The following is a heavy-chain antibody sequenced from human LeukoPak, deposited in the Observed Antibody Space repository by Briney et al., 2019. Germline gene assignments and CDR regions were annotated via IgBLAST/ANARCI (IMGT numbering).Heavy chain of an antibody. V-gene: IGHV3-53*01. D-gene: IGHD4-23*01. CDR3: ARVTPTVVIDY. CDR1: GFTVSSSY. J-gene: IGHJ4*02. Sequence: GGSLRLSCAASGFTVSSSYMSWVRQAPGKGLEWVSIIYCGGTTYYADSVQGRFTISRHNPKHTLSLKMHSLRAEDTAVYYCARVTPTVVIDYWGQGTLVPVSS. CDR2: IYCGGTT.